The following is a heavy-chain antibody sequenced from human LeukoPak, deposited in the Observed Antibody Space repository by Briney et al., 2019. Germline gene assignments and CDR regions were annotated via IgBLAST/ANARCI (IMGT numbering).Heavy chain of an antibody. J-gene: IGHJ4*02. V-gene: IGHV3-7*01. CDR3: ARDLHIAAADY. CDR1: GFTFNSYW. CDR2: IKQDGSEK. D-gene: IGHD6-13*01. Sequence: GGSLRLSCAVSGFTFNSYWMNWVRQAPGKGLEWVANIKQDGSEKDYVDSVKGRFIISRDNAKNSLYLQMNSLRAEDTAVYYCARDLHIAAADYWGQGTLVTVSS.